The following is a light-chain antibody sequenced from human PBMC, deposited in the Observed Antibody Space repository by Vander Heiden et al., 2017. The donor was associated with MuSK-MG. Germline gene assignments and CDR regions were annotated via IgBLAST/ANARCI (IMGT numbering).Light chain of an antibody. J-gene: IGKJ4*01. CDR2: AAS. CDR1: QGISNN. V-gene: IGKV1-27*01. CDR3: QNYNNDP. Sequence: DIQMTQSPSSLSASVGDRVTITCRASQGISNNLAWDQQKPGKLPNLLIYAASTLKSGVQSRFSGSGSGTDFTLTSSSRQTEDVATYYHQNYNNDPFGGGTKLEIK.